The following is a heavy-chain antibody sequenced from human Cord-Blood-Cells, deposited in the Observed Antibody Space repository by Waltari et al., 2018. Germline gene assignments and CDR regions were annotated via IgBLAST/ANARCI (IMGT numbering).Heavy chain of an antibody. CDR2: IIPIFGTA. J-gene: IGHJ4*02. CDR1: GGTFSSYA. D-gene: IGHD2-15*01. Sequence: QVQLVQSGAEVKKPGSSVKVSCKASGGTFSSYAISWVREAPGEGVEWLGGIIPIFGTANNAQKFQGRVTINAYESTRTAYMDVSSRRSEDTAVYYCARNYCIGGSCSSNFDYWGQGTLVTVSS. V-gene: IGHV1-69*01. CDR3: ARNYCIGGSCSSNFDY.